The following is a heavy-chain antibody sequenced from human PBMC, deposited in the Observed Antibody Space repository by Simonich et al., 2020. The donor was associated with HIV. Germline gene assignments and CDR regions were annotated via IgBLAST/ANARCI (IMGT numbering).Heavy chain of an antibody. V-gene: IGHV3-23*01. CDR1: GFTFSSYA. J-gene: IGHJ4*02. D-gene: IGHD3-3*01. CDR3: AKDRYYNFWSGYYDY. CDR2: NRGSGGST. Sequence: EVQLLESGGGLVQPGGSLRLSCAASGFTFSSYAMSWVRQAPGKGREWVSANRGSGGSTYYADSVKGRFTISRDNSKNTLYLQMNSLRAEDTAVYYCAKDRYYNFWSGYYDYWGQGTLVTVSS.